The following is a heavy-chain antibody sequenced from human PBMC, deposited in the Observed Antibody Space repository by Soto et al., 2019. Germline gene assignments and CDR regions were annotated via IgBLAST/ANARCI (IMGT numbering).Heavy chain of an antibody. CDR2: ISSSSTI. CDR3: VRDHSGLKDFDS. Sequence: GGSLRLSCAASGLTFSSYSMNWVRQAPGKGLEWVSYISSSSTIDYADSVKGRFTISRDNAKNSLYLQMNSLRAEDTAVYYCVRDHSGLKDFDSWGQETLATVSS. CDR1: GLTFSSYS. J-gene: IGHJ4*02. V-gene: IGHV3-48*01. D-gene: IGHD3-10*01.